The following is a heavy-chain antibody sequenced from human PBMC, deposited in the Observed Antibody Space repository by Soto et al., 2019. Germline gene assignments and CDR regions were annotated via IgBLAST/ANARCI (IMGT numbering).Heavy chain of an antibody. CDR3: ARDRSDTAMVFVQSWFDP. Sequence: ASVKVSCKASGCTFSSYAISWVRQAPGQGLEWMGGIIPIFGTTNYAQKFQGRVTITADESTSTAYMELSSLRSEDTAVYYCARDRSDTAMVFVQSWFDPWGQGTLVTVSS. CDR1: GCTFSSYA. J-gene: IGHJ5*02. CDR2: IIPIFGTT. D-gene: IGHD5-18*01. V-gene: IGHV1-69*13.